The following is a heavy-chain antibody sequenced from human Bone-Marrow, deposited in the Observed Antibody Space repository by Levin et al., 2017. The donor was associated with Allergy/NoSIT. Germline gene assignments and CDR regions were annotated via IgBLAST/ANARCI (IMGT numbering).Heavy chain of an antibody. CDR2: ISASGGTT. J-gene: IGHJ4*02. CDR1: GFTFSSHA. V-gene: IGHV3-23*01. Sequence: GESLKISCAASGFTFSSHAMSWVRQAPGKGLEWVSTISASGGTTYSADSVQGRFTVSRDNSKNTLYLQMTSLRAEDTAVYYCAKGFHNFDYWGQGTLVTVSS. CDR3: AKGFHNFDY. D-gene: IGHD3-3*01.